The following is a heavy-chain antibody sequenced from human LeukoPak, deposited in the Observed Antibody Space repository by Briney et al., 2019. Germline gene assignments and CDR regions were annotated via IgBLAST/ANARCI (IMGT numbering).Heavy chain of an antibody. D-gene: IGHD2-2*01. Sequence: SETLSLTCTVSGGSLSSSSYYWGWIRQPPGKGLEWIGSIYYSGSTYYNPSLKSRVTISVDTSKNQFSLKLSSVTAADTAVYYCAALVPAAMYYYYGMDVWGQGTTVTVSS. CDR1: GGSLSSSSYY. J-gene: IGHJ6*02. V-gene: IGHV4-39*01. CDR3: AALVPAAMYYYYGMDV. CDR2: IYYSGST.